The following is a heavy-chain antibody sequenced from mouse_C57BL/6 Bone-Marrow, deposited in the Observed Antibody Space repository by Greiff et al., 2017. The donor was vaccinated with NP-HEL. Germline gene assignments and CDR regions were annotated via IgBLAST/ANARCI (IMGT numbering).Heavy chain of an antibody. D-gene: IGHD1-1*01. J-gene: IGHJ4*01. Sequence: QVQLQQSGAELVRPGASVTLSCKASGYTFTDYEMPWVKQTPVHGLEWIGAIDPETGGTAYNQKFKGKAILTADTSSSTAYMELRSLTSEDSAVYYCTTGYWGQGTSVTVSS. V-gene: IGHV1-15*01. CDR3: TTGY. CDR2: IDPETGGT. CDR1: GYTFTDYE.